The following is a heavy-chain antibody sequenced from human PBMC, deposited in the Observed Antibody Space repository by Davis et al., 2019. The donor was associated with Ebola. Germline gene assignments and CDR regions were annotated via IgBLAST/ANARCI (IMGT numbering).Heavy chain of an antibody. Sequence: MPSETLSLTCAVSGGSISSGGYSWSWIRQPPGKGLEWIGYIYHSGSTYYNPSLKSRVTMSVDTSKNQFSLKVTSVTAADTAVYYCARGAGYSATWYNWFDPWGQGTLVTVSS. CDR2: IYHSGST. CDR1: GGSISSGGYS. V-gene: IGHV4-30-2*01. D-gene: IGHD6-13*01. J-gene: IGHJ5*02. CDR3: ARGAGYSATWYNWFDP.